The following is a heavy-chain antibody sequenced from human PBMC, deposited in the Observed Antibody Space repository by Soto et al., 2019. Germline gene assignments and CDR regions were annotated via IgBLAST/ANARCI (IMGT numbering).Heavy chain of an antibody. CDR2: ISSRSSTI. Sequence: EVQLVESGGGLVQPGGSLRLSCAASGFTFSTYSMNWVRQAPGKGLEWVSYISSRSSTIYYADSVKGRFTISRDNAKNSLYLQMNSLRAEDTAVYYCARDLGYGDHSNYFDSWGQGTLVTVSS. CDR3: ARDLGYGDHSNYFDS. CDR1: GFTFSTYS. V-gene: IGHV3-48*01. D-gene: IGHD4-17*01. J-gene: IGHJ4*02.